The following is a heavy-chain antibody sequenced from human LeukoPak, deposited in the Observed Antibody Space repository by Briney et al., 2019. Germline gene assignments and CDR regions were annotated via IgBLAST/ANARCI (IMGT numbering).Heavy chain of an antibody. J-gene: IGHJ4*02. V-gene: IGHV3-66*01. CDR3: AREGSGWFSSAYYFDY. Sequence: PGESLRLSCAASGFTVSGSYMSWVRQAPGKGLEWVSLIYVGGSTYYADSVKGRFTISRDNSKNTLYLQMNSLRAEDTAVYYCAREGSGWFSSAYYFDYWGQGTLVTVSS. D-gene: IGHD6-19*01. CDR1: GFTVSGSY. CDR2: IYVGGST.